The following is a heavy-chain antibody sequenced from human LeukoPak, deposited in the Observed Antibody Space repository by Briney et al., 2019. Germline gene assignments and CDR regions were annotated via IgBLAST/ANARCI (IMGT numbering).Heavy chain of an antibody. Sequence: KPSENLSLTCIVSGASISSSSYYWGWIRQPPGKGLEWIGSIYYNGDTYYNSSLKSRLTISVDTSKSQFTLKLSSVTAADTAVYYCARGTTMVRGAYYYYYMDVWGKGTTVTVSS. CDR3: ARGTTMVRGAYYYYYMDV. V-gene: IGHV4-39*01. J-gene: IGHJ6*03. D-gene: IGHD3-10*01. CDR1: GASISSSSYY. CDR2: IYYNGDT.